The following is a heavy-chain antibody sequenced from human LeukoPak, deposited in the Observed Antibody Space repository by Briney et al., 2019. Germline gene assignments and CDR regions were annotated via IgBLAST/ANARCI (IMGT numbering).Heavy chain of an antibody. Sequence: GGSLRLSCAASGFTFSHYPMNWVRQAPGKGLEWVAVISYDAKNKHYADSVKGRFTISRDDSKNTLYLQMNSLRAEDTAVYYCAALTTAYDFDYWGQGTLVTVSS. V-gene: IGHV3-30*04. CDR1: GFTFSHYP. CDR2: ISYDAKNK. J-gene: IGHJ4*02. D-gene: IGHD4-11*01. CDR3: AALTTAYDFDY.